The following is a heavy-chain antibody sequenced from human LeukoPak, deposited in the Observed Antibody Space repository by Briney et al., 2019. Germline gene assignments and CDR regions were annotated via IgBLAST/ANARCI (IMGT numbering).Heavy chain of an antibody. Sequence: PGGSLRLSCGVSGFNFSNYWMSWVRQARGKGLEWVANIDQEGGEQNYVDSVKRRFSISRDNAKTSVYLQMNSLKVEDTAFYSCARSEAGGYWGQETLVTVSS. V-gene: IGHV3-7*01. CDR3: ARSEAGGY. CDR2: IDQEGGEQ. J-gene: IGHJ4*02. D-gene: IGHD3-10*01. CDR1: GFNFSNYW.